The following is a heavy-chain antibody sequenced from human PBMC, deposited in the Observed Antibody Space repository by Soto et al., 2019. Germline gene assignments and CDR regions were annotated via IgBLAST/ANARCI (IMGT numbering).Heavy chain of an antibody. V-gene: IGHV1-3*01. CDR1: GYTFTSYA. CDR3: ARDGEAAAGNYYYYGMDV. Sequence: ASVKVSCKASGYTFTSYAMHWVRQAPGQRLEWMGWINAGNGNTKYSQKFQGRVTITRDTSASTAYMELSSLRSEDTAVYYCARDGEAAAGNYYYYGMDVWGQGTTVTVSS. J-gene: IGHJ6*02. CDR2: INAGNGNT. D-gene: IGHD6-13*01.